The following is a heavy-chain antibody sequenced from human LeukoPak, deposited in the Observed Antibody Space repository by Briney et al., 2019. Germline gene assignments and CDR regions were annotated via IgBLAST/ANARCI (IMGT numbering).Heavy chain of an antibody. J-gene: IGHJ4*02. CDR3: ARDGPLGAVAGPNFDY. CDR2: ISSSSSYI. V-gene: IGHV3-21*01. D-gene: IGHD6-19*01. Sequence: GGSLRLSCAASGFTFSSYSMNWVRQAPGKGLEWVSSISSSSSYIYYADSVKGRFTISRDNAKNSLYLQMNSLRAEDTVVYYCARDGPLGAVAGPNFDYWGQGTLVTVSS. CDR1: GFTFSSYS.